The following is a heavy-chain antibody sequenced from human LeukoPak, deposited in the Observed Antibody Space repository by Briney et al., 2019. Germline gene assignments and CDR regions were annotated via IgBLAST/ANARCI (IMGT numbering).Heavy chain of an antibody. Sequence: ASVKVSCKASGYTFTSYGISWARQAPGQGPEWMGWISAYNGNTNYAQKLQGRVTMTTDTSTSTAYMELRSLRSDDTAVYYCARVDVLEPFRGLDYWGQGTLVTVSS. CDR1: GYTFTSYG. CDR2: ISAYNGNT. J-gene: IGHJ4*02. CDR3: ARVDVLEPFRGLDY. V-gene: IGHV1-18*01. D-gene: IGHD1-1*01.